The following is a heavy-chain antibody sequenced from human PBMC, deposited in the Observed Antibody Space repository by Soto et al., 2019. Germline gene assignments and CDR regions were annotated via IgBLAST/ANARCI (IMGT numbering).Heavy chain of an antibody. V-gene: IGHV1-69*13. CDR3: ARGSSTTVTTYWFDP. D-gene: IGHD4-17*01. CDR1: GGAFSSYA. CDR2: IIPIFGTA. J-gene: IGHJ5*02. Sequence: SVKVSCKASGGAFSSYAISWVRQAPGQELEWMGGIIPIFGTANYAQKFQGRVTITADESTSTAYMELSSLRSEDTAVYYCARGSSTTVTTYWFDPWGQGTLVTVSS.